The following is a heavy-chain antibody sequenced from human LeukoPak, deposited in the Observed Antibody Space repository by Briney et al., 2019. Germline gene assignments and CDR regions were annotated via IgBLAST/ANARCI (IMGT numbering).Heavy chain of an antibody. CDR1: GYTFTGYY. Sequence: ASVKVSCKASGYTFTGYYMHWVRQAPGQGLEWMGWINPNSGGTNYAQKFQGRVTMTRDTSISTAYMELSRLRSDDTAVYYCARGRTYYHDSSGYMDYWGQGTLVTVFS. V-gene: IGHV1-2*02. CDR2: INPNSGGT. J-gene: IGHJ4*02. CDR3: ARGRTYYHDSSGYMDY. D-gene: IGHD3-22*01.